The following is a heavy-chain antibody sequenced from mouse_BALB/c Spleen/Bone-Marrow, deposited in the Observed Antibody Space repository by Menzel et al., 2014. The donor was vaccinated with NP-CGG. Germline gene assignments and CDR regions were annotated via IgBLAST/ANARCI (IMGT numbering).Heavy chain of an antibody. J-gene: IGHJ4*01. CDR3: ARGARSAMDH. Sequence: QVQLKESGAELVRPESSVKISCKASGYAFSTYWMIWVKQRPGQGLEWIGQIYPGDGDTNYNGKFKGKATLTADKSSSTAYMQLSSLTSEDSAVYFCARGARSAMDHWGQGTSVTVSS. V-gene: IGHV1-80*01. CDR2: IYPGDGDT. CDR1: GYAFSTYW.